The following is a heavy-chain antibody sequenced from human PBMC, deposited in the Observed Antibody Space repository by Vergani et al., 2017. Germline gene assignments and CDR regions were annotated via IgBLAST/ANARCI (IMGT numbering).Heavy chain of an antibody. Sequence: QVQLVESGRGVVQPGGSLRLSCAASGFTFSSYGMHWVRQAPGKGLEWVAFIRYDGSNKYYADSVKGRFTISRDNSKNTLYLQMNSLRAEDTAVYYCARDRPFLPFDFWGQGTLVTVSS. J-gene: IGHJ4*02. CDR3: ARDRPFLPFDF. CDR2: IRYDGSNK. D-gene: IGHD3-16*01. V-gene: IGHV3-30*02. CDR1: GFTFSSYG.